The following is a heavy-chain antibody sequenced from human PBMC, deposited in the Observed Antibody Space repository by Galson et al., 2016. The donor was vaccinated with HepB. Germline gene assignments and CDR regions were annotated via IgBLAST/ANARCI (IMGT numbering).Heavy chain of an antibody. CDR1: GFTFHAYA. CDR3: AKDRWYSGSYYGAFDI. V-gene: IGHV3-9*01. CDR2: IGWNGGSL. J-gene: IGHJ3*02. Sequence: SLRLSCAASGFTFHAYAMHWVRQVPGKGLEWVSGIGWNGGSLGSADSVKGRFIISRDNAENSLYLQMNSLRAEDTAFYYRAKDRWYSGSYYGAFDIWGQGTMVTVSS. D-gene: IGHD1-26*01.